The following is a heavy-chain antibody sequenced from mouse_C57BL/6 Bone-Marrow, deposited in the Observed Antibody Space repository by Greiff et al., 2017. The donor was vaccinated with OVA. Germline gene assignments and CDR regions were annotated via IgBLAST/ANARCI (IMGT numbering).Heavy chain of an antibody. CDR2: INPSSGYT. CDR1: GYTFTSYW. J-gene: IGHJ2*01. D-gene: IGHD2-1*01. Sequence: VQVVESGAELAKPGASVKLSCKASGYTFTSYWMHWVKQRPGQGLEWIGYINPSSGYTKYNQKFKDKATLTADKSSSTAYMQLSSLTYEDSAVYYCARGGVIYGNYFDYWGQGTTLTVSS. V-gene: IGHV1-7*01. CDR3: ARGGVIYGNYFDY.